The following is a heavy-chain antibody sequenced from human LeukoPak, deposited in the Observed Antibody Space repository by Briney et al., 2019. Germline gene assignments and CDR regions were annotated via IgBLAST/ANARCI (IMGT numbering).Heavy chain of an antibody. D-gene: IGHD1-14*01. V-gene: IGHV4-34*01. CDR3: AGYKDAFDI. J-gene: IGHJ3*02. Sequence: SETLSLTCAVYGGSFSGYDWSWIRQPPGKGLEWIGEINHSGSTNYNPSLKSRVTISVDTSKNQFSLKLSSVTATDTAVYYCAGYKDAFDIWGQGTMVTVSS. CDR1: GGSFSGYD. CDR2: INHSGST.